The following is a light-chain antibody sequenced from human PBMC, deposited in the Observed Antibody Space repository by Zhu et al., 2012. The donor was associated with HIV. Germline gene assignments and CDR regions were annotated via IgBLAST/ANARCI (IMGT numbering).Light chain of an antibody. V-gene: IGKV3-20*01. CDR2: GAS. Sequence: EIVLTQSPATLSLSPGERATLSCRASQSVSSTYLAWYQQKPGQAPRLLIYGASSRATGIPDRFSGSGSGTDFTLTISRLEPEDFAVYYCHQYDRSWTFGQGTKVEIK. CDR1: QSVSSTY. J-gene: IGKJ1*01. CDR3: HQYDRSWT.